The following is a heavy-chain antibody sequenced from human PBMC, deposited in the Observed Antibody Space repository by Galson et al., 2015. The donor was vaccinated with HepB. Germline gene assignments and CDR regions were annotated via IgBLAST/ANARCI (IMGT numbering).Heavy chain of an antibody. D-gene: IGHD6-19*01. J-gene: IGHJ4*02. CDR3: AKDPYLYSALAGTMAGFDY. Sequence: SLRLSCAASGFTFSNYGMHWVRQAPGKGLAWVAAISYDGSNKYYAASVKGRFTISRDNSKNTLYLQMNSLRAEDTALYYCAKDPYLYSALAGTMAGFDYWGQGTLVTVSS. CDR2: ISYDGSNK. CDR1: GFTFSNYG. V-gene: IGHV3-30*18.